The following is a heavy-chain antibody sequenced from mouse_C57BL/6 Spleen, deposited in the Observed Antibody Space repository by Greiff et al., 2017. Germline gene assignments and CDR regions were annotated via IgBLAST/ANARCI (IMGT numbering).Heavy chain of an antibody. J-gene: IGHJ2*01. CDR2: IDPEDGET. CDR1: GFNIKDYY. CDR3: ARSPPGGFDY. Sequence: EVKLVESGAELVKPGASVKLSCTASGFNIKDYYMHWVKQRPEQGLEWIGRIDPEDGETKYATKFQGKATITADTSSNTAYLQLSSLTSEDTAVYYCARSPPGGFDYWGQGTTLTVSS. D-gene: IGHD4-1*01. V-gene: IGHV14-2*01.